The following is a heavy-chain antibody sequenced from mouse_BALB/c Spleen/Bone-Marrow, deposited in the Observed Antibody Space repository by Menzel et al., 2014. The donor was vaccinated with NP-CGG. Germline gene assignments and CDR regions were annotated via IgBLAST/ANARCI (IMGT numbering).Heavy chain of an antibody. V-gene: IGHV14-3*02. CDR1: GFNIEDTY. CDR2: IDPANGNT. Sequence: EVKLVESGAELVKPGASVKLSCTASGFNIEDTYMHWVKQRPEQGLEWIGRIDPANGNTKYDPKFQGKATITADTSSNTAYLQLSSLTSEDTAVYYCAPYYYCSSSFAYWGQGTLVTVSA. D-gene: IGHD1-1*01. CDR3: APYYYCSSSFAY. J-gene: IGHJ3*01.